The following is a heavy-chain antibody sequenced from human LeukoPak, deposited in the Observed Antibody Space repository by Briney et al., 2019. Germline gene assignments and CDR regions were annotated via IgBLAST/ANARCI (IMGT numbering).Heavy chain of an antibody. D-gene: IGHD3-22*01. V-gene: IGHV4-59*01. CDR1: GGSISSYY. Sequence: SETLSLTCTVSGGSISSYYWSWIRQPPGEGLEWIGYIYYSGSTNYNPSLKGRVTISVDTSKNQFSLKLSSVTAADTAVYYCASSQSNYYDSSGYSSWGQGTLVTVSS. J-gene: IGHJ5*02. CDR3: ASSQSNYYDSSGYSS. CDR2: IYYSGST.